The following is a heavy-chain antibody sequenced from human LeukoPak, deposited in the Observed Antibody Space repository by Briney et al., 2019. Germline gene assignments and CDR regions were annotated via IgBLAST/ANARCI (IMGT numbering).Heavy chain of an antibody. D-gene: IGHD3-16*01. V-gene: IGHV4-39*07. Sequence: PSETLSLTCIVSGGSISSSNYYWGWIRQSPGKGLEWVGSIYSRGSTYYNPSLKSRVIVSSDMSKNQFSLMLNSVTAADTAVYYCARDHLFRGEDPWFDPWGQGTLVTVSS. CDR3: ARDHLFRGEDPWFDP. CDR1: GGSISSSNYY. J-gene: IGHJ5*02. CDR2: IYSRGST.